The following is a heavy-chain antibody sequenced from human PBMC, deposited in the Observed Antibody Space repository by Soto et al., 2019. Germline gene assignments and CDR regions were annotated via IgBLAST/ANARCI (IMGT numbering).Heavy chain of an antibody. J-gene: IGHJ3*02. CDR2: IYYSGST. CDR1: GGSITSYY. Sequence: SETLSLTCTVPGGSITSYYWSWIRQPPGKGLEWIAYIYYSGSTNYNPSLKSRVTISVDTSKNQFSLKLSSVTAADTAVYYCARIPPRSAFDIWGQGTMVTVSS. CDR3: ARIPPRSAFDI. D-gene: IGHD3-3*01. V-gene: IGHV4-59*08.